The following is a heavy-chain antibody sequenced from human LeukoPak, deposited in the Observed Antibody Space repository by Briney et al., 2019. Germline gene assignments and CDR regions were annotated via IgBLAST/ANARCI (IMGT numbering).Heavy chain of an antibody. V-gene: IGHV3-74*01. D-gene: IGHD3-3*01. J-gene: IGHJ3*02. CDR2: IDIDGSST. CDR3: ARGFTIFGVVNDGFDI. Sequence: GGSLRLSCAASGFTFSSYWMNWVRQAPGKGLVWVSRIDIDGSSTTYADSVKDRFTISRDNAKNTLYLQMNSLRADDTAVYYCARGFTIFGVVNDGFDIWGQGTKVTVSS. CDR1: GFTFSSYW.